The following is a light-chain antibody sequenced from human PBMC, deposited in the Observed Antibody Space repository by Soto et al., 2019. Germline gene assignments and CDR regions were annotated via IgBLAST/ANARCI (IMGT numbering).Light chain of an antibody. Sequence: EIVLTQSPATLSLSPGERATLSCRASQSVSSYLDWYQQKPGQAPRLLIYDASNRATGIPARFSGSGSGTDFTLTISSLEPEDFVVYYCQQRSNWPTFGGGTKVEIK. CDR3: QQRSNWPT. J-gene: IGKJ4*01. CDR2: DAS. V-gene: IGKV3-11*01. CDR1: QSVSSY.